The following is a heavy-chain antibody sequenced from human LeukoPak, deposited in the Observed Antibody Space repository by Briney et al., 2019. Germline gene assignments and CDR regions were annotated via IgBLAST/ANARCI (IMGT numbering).Heavy chain of an antibody. CDR3: AKGDSSSWYYFDY. D-gene: IGHD6-13*01. CDR2: ISYDGSNK. CDR1: GFTFSSYG. J-gene: IGHJ4*02. Sequence: GRSLRLSCAASGFTFSSYGMHWVRQAPGKGLERVAVISYDGSNKYYADSVKGRFTISRDNSKNTLYLQMNSLRAEDTAVYYCAKGDSSSWYYFDYWGQGTLVTVSS. V-gene: IGHV3-30*18.